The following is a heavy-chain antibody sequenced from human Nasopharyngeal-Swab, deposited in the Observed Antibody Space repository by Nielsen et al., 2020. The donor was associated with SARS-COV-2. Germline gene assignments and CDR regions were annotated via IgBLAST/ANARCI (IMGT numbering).Heavy chain of an antibody. D-gene: IGHD4-23*01. CDR2: VRQDAREQ. CDR1: GFPFRNHY. V-gene: IGHV3-7*04. Sequence: GGSLRLSCAASGFPFRNHYITWVRPPPGKGLEWVANVRQDAREQFYADSVKGRFTISRDNAKHTVSLQMNSLRREDTAVYYCARESVVTGTDDAPDLWGRGTMVTVSS. CDR3: ARESVVTGTDDAPDL. J-gene: IGHJ3*01.